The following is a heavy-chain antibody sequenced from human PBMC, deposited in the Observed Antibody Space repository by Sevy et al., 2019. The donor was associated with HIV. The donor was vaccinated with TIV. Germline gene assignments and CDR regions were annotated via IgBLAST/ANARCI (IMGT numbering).Heavy chain of an antibody. J-gene: IGHJ4*02. CDR2: ISYNGRNQ. D-gene: IGHD2-15*01. V-gene: IGHV3-30*04. Sequence: GGPLRLSCAASGFSLSDHAVSWVRQTPGKGLEWLAVISYNGRNQSYADSVKGRFTISKDDSKNTLYLQLNSLRAEDTAGYYCARFVGYCSGGRCSIIDFWGQGTLVTVSS. CDR3: ARFVGYCSGGRCSIIDF. CDR1: GFSLSDHA.